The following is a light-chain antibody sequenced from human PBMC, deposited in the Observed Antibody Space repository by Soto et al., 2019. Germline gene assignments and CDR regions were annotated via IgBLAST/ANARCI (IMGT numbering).Light chain of an antibody. CDR1: QSVSIK. CDR3: QQYNNWPPIT. CDR2: DTS. J-gene: IGKJ5*01. V-gene: IGKV3-15*01. Sequence: DRVMTRSPATLSVSPGEGATLSCRASQSVSIKLAWYQQKPGQAPRLLIYDTSTRATGIPARFSGSGSGTEFTLTISSLQSEDFAVYYCQQYNNWPPITFGQGTRLEIK.